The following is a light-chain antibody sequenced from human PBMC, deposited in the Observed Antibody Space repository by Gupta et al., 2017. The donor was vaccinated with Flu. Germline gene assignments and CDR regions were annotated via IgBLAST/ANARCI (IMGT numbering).Light chain of an antibody. CDR1: QSLVQRDGNTY. CDR2: KIY. V-gene: IGKV2-24*01. J-gene: IGKJ2*01. CDR3: VETTQFPHT. Sequence: LVLPHPLLPSPVTLGQPAPISCRSSQSLVQRDGNTYLKWLQQRPGQPPRLLISKIYHRFSGVPDSYSGSVSGRDFTLRITSVEAGYGGVYYCVETTQFPHTFGQGTKLEIK.